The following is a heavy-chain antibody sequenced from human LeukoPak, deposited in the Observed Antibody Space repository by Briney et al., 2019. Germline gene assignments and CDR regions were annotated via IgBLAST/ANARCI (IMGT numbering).Heavy chain of an antibody. D-gene: IGHD2-2*01. V-gene: IGHV1-2*02. J-gene: IGHJ4*02. CDR2: INPNSGGT. CDR3: ARGVVVVPAAIDY. Sequence: ASVKVSCNASGYTFTGYYMQWVWHAPGQGLDWKGWINPNSGGTNYAQKFQGRVTMTRDTSISTAYMELSRLRSDDTAGYYCARGVVVVPAAIDYWGQGTLVTVSS. CDR1: GYTFTGYY.